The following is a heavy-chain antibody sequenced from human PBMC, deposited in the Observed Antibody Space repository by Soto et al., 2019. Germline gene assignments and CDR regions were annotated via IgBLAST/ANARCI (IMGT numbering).Heavy chain of an antibody. Sequence: PSETLSLTCTVSGGSINDYYWNWIRKPPGKGLEWLGYIYYSGSTNYSPALKSRVTISVDTSKNQFSLKVTSVTAADTAVYYCARGVSNTGYSGSWDENWFDSWGQGTLVPVSS. J-gene: IGHJ5*01. CDR3: ARGVSNTGYSGSWDENWFDS. D-gene: IGHD1-26*01. V-gene: IGHV4-59*01. CDR2: IYYSGST. CDR1: GGSINDYY.